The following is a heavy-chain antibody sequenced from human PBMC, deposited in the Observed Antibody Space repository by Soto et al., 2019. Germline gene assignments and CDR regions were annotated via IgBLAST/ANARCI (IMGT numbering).Heavy chain of an antibody. CDR1: GGSISSSSYY. CDR2: IYYSGST. J-gene: IGHJ4*02. D-gene: IGHD2-15*01. V-gene: IGHV4-39*01. CDR3: ARHSVTDIVVVVAAPFDY. Sequence: QLQLQESGPGLVKPSETLSLTCTVSGGSISSSSYYWGWIRQPPGKGLGWIGSIYYSGSTYYNPSLKSRVTITVDTSKNQFSLKLSSVTAADTAVYYCARHSVTDIVVVVAAPFDYWGQGTLVTVSS.